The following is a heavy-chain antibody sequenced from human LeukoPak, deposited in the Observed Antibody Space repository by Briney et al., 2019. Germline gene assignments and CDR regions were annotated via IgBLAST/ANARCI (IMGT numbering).Heavy chain of an antibody. D-gene: IGHD2-15*01. Sequence: SETLSLTCSVVGGSLTSSNQYWGWIRQPPGKGLEWIGSIYYSGRTYYNPSLKSRATISVDTSKNQFSLKLSSVTAADTAVYYCARWRVGYCSGGSCYSFASVAFDIWGQGTMVTVSS. CDR3: ARWRVGYCSGGSCYSFASVAFDI. CDR1: GGSLTSSNQY. V-gene: IGHV4-39*01. J-gene: IGHJ3*02. CDR2: IYYSGRT.